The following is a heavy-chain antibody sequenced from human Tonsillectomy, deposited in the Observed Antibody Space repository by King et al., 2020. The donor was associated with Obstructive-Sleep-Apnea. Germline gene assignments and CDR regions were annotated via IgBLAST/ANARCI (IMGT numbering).Heavy chain of an antibody. V-gene: IGHV4-59*11. CDR1: GGSISTHY. Sequence: QLQESGPGLVKPSETLSLTCTGSGGSISTHYWSWMRQPPGKGLEWIGDIYYGGCTNYNPSLKSRVTISLDTSKNQFSLKLSSVTAADTAVYYWARGPRYFDYWGQGTLVTVSS. CDR2: IYYGGCT. J-gene: IGHJ4*02. CDR3: ARGPRYFDY.